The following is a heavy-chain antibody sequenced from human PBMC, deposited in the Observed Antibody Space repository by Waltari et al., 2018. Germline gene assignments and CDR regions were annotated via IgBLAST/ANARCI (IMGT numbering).Heavy chain of an antibody. J-gene: IGHJ3*02. CDR1: GFTVSGNY. V-gene: IGHV3-53*02. CDR3: ARTLGATPTFDI. CDR2: IYSGGST. Sequence: EVQLVETGGGLIQPGGSLGISVAARGFTVSGNYMGWVRQAPGKGLEWVSVIYSGGSTYYADSVKGRFTISRDNSKNTLYLQMNSLRAEDTAVYYCARTLGATPTFDIWGQGTMVTVSS. D-gene: IGHD1-26*01.